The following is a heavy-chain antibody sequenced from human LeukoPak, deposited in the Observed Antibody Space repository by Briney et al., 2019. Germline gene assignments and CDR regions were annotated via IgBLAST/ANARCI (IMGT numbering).Heavy chain of an antibody. J-gene: IGHJ4*02. CDR3: ARGVGTDWYYDY. V-gene: IGHV3-53*01. D-gene: IGHD3-9*01. CDR2: IYTTNT. Sequence: QPGGSLRLSCTASGFTVNSNSMSWVRQAPGKVLEWVSVIYTTNTYYTDSVKGRFIFSRDNSRNTVHLQMNSLRTDDTAVYYCARGVGTDWYYDYWGQGTLVTVSS. CDR1: GFTVNSNS.